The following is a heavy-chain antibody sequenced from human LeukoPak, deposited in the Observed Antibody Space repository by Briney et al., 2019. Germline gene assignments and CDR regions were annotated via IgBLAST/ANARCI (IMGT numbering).Heavy chain of an antibody. V-gene: IGHV3-30*02. J-gene: IGHJ4*02. CDR3: AKDDEWELLYIDY. D-gene: IGHD1-26*01. CDR2: IRYDGSNK. CDR1: GFTFSSCG. Sequence: PGRSLRLSCAASGFTFSSCGMHWVRQAPGKGLEWVAFIRYDGSNKYYADSVKGRFTISRDNSKNTLYLQMNSLRAEDTAVYYCAKDDEWELLYIDYWGQGTLVTVSS.